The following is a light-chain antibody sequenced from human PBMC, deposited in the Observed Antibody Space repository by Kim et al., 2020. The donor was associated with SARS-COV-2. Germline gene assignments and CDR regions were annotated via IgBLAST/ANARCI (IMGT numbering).Light chain of an antibody. Sequence: SSELTQDPSVSVALGQTVRITCQGDSLRSYYATWYQQRPRQAPVLVIYGRNNRPSGFPDRFSGSTSGNTASLTISGAQAEDEADFYCQSRDTGGNILFGG. CDR3: QSRDTGGNIL. V-gene: IGLV3-19*01. CDR2: GRN. CDR1: SLRSYY. J-gene: IGLJ2*01.